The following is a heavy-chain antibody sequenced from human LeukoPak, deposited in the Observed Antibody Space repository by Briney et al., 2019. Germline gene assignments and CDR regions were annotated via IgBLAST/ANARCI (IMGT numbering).Heavy chain of an antibody. CDR3: ALYGGADSSGYYWTHFDY. CDR2: IYYSGST. Sequence: SETLSLTCTVSGGSISSSSYYWGWIRQPPGKGLEWIGSIYYSGSTYYNPSLKSRVTISVDTSKNQFSLKLSSVTAADTAVYYCALYGGADSSGYYWTHFDYWGQGTLVTVSS. D-gene: IGHD3-22*01. CDR1: GGSISSSSYY. V-gene: IGHV4-39*01. J-gene: IGHJ4*02.